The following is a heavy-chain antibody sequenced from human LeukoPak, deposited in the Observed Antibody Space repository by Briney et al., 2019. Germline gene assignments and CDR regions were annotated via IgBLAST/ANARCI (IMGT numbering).Heavy chain of an antibody. J-gene: IGHJ3*02. CDR3: ARDLGSMVRGINAFDI. CDR1: GFTFSSYG. V-gene: IGHV3-33*01. D-gene: IGHD3-10*01. CDR2: IWYDGSNK. Sequence: GGSLRLSCAASGFTFSSYGTHWVRQAPGKGLEWVAVIWYDGSNKYYADSVKGRFTISRDNSKNTLYLQMNSLRAEGTAVYYCARDLGSMVRGINAFDIWGQGTMVTVFS.